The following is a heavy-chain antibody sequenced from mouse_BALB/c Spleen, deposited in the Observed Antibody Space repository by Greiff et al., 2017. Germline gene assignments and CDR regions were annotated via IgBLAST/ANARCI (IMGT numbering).Heavy chain of an antibody. Sequence: EVQLVESGPSLVKPSQTLSLTCSVTGDSITSGYWNWIRKFPGNKLEYMGYISYSGSTYYNPSLKSRISITRDTSKNQYYLQLNSVTTEDTATYYCARGGLLRGAMDYWGQGTSVTVSS. J-gene: IGHJ4*01. CDR2: ISYSGST. CDR3: ARGGLLRGAMDY. CDR1: GDSITSGY. D-gene: IGHD1-1*01. V-gene: IGHV3-8*02.